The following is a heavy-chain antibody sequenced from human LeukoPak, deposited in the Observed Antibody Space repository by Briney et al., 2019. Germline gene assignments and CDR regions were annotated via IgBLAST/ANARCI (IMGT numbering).Heavy chain of an antibody. J-gene: IGHJ4*02. V-gene: IGHV4-39*07. CDR1: GGSISSSSYY. CDR3: ARAVGRNLYYFDY. CDR2: IYYSGST. Sequence: PSETLSLTCTVSGGSISSSSYYWGWIRQPPGKGLEWIGSIYYSGSTYYNPSLKSRVTISVDTSKNQFSLKLGSVTAADTAVYYCARAVGRNLYYFDYWGQGTLVTVSS. D-gene: IGHD1-26*01.